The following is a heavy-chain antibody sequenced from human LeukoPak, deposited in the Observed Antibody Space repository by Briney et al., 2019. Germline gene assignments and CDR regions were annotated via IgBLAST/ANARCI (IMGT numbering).Heavy chain of an antibody. Sequence: ASVKVSCKASGYTFTGYYIHWVRQAPGQGLEWMGWINPNSGGTNYAQKFQGRVTMTRDTSITTAYMELSRLRSDDTAMYYCARTWGLASCAGDCLHDAFDIWGQGTMVTVSS. V-gene: IGHV1-2*02. CDR1: GYTFTGYY. CDR2: INPNSGGT. CDR3: ARTWGLASCAGDCLHDAFDI. D-gene: IGHD2-21*02. J-gene: IGHJ3*02.